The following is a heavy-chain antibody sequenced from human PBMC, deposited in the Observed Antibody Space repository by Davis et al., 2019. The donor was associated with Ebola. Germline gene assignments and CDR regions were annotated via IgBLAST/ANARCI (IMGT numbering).Heavy chain of an antibody. V-gene: IGHV3-30*18. CDR3: AKDIEEAAAASEGNRFDY. Sequence: GESLKISCAASGFTFSSYGLHWVRQAPGKGLEWVAVISYDGSNKYYADSVKGRFTISRDNAKNSLYLQMNSLRAEDTALYYCAKDIEEAAAASEGNRFDYWGQGTLVTVSS. D-gene: IGHD6-13*01. CDR2: ISYDGSNK. CDR1: GFTFSSYG. J-gene: IGHJ4*02.